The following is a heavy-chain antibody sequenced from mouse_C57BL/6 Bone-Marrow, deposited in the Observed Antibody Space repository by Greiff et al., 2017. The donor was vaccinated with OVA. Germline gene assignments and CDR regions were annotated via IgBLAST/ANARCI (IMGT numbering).Heavy chain of an antibody. CDR3: ARAEVVRPPSAMDY. J-gene: IGHJ4*01. CDR1: GYTFTSYW. Sequence: VQLQQPGAELVKPGASVKLSCKASGYTFTSYWMHWVKQRPGQGLEWIGMIHPNSGSTNYNEKFKSKATLTVDKSSSTAYMQLSSLTSEDSAVYYCARAEVVRPPSAMDYWGQGTSVTVSA. D-gene: IGHD1-1*01. CDR2: IHPNSGST. V-gene: IGHV1-64*01.